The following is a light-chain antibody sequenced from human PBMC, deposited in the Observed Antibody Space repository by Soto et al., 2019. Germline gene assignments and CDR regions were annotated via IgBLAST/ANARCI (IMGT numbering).Light chain of an antibody. CDR2: AAS. V-gene: IGKV1-8*01. J-gene: IGKJ5*01. CDR1: QGISSY. CDR3: QQYNSYPIT. Sequence: AIGVTQYPSSFSASTGDRVTITWRASQGISSYLAWYQQKPGKAPKLLIYAASTLQSGVPSRFSGSGSGTEFTLTISSLQPDDFATYYCQQYNSYPITIGQGTRLEIK.